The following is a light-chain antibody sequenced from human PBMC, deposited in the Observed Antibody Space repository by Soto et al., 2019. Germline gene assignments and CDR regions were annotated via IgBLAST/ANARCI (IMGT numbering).Light chain of an antibody. CDR2: GAS. CDR3: QQYNNWPPIT. CDR1: QSVSSK. Sequence: ETVMTQSPATLSVSPGERATLSCRASQSVSSKLAWYQQKPGQAPRLLIYGASTRATGIPARSSGSGSGTEFTLTISSLQSEDFAVYYCQQYNNWPPITFGQGTRLEIK. J-gene: IGKJ5*01. V-gene: IGKV3D-15*01.